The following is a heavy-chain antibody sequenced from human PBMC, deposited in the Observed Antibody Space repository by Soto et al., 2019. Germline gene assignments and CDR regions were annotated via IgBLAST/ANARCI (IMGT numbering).Heavy chain of an antibody. CDR2: ISGSGGST. D-gene: IGHD6-13*01. Sequence: EAQLLESGGDLVQPGGSLRLSCAASGFTFSSYAMNWVRQAPGKGLEWVSTISGSGGSTYYADSVKGRFTISRDNSKNTLYLQLNSLRAEDTALYYCAKTLLAVAGRPYNYFDPWGQGTLVTVSS. CDR3: AKTLLAVAGRPYNYFDP. V-gene: IGHV3-23*01. CDR1: GFTFSSYA. J-gene: IGHJ5*02.